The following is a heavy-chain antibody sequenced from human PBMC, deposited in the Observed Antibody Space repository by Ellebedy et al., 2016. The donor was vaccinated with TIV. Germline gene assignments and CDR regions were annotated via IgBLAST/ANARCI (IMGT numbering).Heavy chain of an antibody. J-gene: IGHJ4*02. CDR2: IYYSGKT. CDR1: GGSISSYY. V-gene: IGHV4-59*01. Sequence: MPSETLSLTCTVSGGSISSYYWSWIRLPPGQGLEWLGYIYYSGKTNYNPSLKSRVTISVDTSKNQFSLKLSSVTAADTAVYYCARDFMEAYCGGDCESQSGYWGQGTLVTVSS. D-gene: IGHD2-21*02. CDR3: ARDFMEAYCGGDCESQSGY.